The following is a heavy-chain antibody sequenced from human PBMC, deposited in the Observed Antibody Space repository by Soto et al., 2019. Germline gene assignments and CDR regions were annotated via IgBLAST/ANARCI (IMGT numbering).Heavy chain of an antibody. CDR1: GGTFSSYA. CDR3: ARDEGGGTSYYYYGMDV. CDR2: IIPIFGTA. D-gene: IGHD1-26*01. J-gene: IGHJ6*02. V-gene: IGHV1-69*13. Sequence: GASVKVSCKASGGTFSSYAISWVRQAPGQGLEWMGGIIPIFGTANYAQKFQGRVTITADESTSTAYMELSSLRSEDTAVYYCARDEGGGTSYYYYGMDVWGQGTTVTVSS.